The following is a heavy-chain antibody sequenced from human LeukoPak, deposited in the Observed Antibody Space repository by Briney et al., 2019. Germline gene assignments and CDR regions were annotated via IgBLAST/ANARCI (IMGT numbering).Heavy chain of an antibody. CDR3: ARSGDTAMVTFDY. CDR2: ISYDGSNK. V-gene: IGHV3-30*01. CDR1: GFTFSSYA. D-gene: IGHD5-18*01. J-gene: IGHJ4*02. Sequence: PGGSLRLSCAASGFTFSSYAMHWVRQAPGKGLEWVAVISYDGSNKYYADSVKGRFTISRDNSKNTLYLQMNSLRAEDTAVYYCARSGDTAMVTFDYWGQGTLVTVSS.